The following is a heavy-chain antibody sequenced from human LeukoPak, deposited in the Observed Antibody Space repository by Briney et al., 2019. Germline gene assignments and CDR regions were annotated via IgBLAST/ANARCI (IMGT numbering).Heavy chain of an antibody. D-gene: IGHD4-17*01. Sequence: PGGSLRLSCAASGFTFSNYAMSWVRQAPGKGLEWVSSITDSGVSTYYADSVKGRFSISRDNYKNTLYLQMSSLRAEDTAVYYCARDPNGNYVGALDFQRWGQGTLVTVSS. J-gene: IGHJ1*01. V-gene: IGHV3-23*01. CDR1: GFTFSNYA. CDR3: ARDPNGNYVGALDFQR. CDR2: ITDSGVST.